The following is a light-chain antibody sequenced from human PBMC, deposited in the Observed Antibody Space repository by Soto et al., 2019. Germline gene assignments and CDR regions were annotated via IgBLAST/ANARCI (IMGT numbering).Light chain of an antibody. CDR1: QTVSSY. J-gene: IGKJ5*01. Sequence: DIQMTHSPSSLSASVGERVNITCRASQTVSSYLNWYQQKPGTVPKLLIYATSNLQSGVPSRFSGRGFGTDFTLTISSLQPEDFATYYCKQSFTTPYFGQGTRREIK. CDR3: KQSFTTPY. CDR2: ATS. V-gene: IGKV1-39*01.